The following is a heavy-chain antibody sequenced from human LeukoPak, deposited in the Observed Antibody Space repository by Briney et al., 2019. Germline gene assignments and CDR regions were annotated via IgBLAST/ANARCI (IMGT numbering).Heavy chain of an antibody. Sequence: GGSLRLSCAVSGFTFEDYAMHWVRQAPGMGLGWVAAISWNSRSINYADSVKGRFTISRDNAKNSLYLQMNSLRAEDTAFYYCVKERSRTGYFDFWGQGTLVTVSS. CDR2: ISWNSRSI. D-gene: IGHD2-2*01. J-gene: IGHJ4*02. CDR3: VKERSRTGYFDF. CDR1: GFTFEDYA. V-gene: IGHV3-9*01.